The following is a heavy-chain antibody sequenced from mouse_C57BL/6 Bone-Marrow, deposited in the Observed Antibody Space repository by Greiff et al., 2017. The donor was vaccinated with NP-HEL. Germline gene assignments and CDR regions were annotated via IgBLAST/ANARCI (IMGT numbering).Heavy chain of an antibody. J-gene: IGHJ4*01. CDR3: ARRSNFYYAMDY. V-gene: IGHV1-81*01. D-gene: IGHD2-5*01. CDR1: GYTFTSYG. CDR2: IYPRSGNT. Sequence: VKLVESGAELARPGASVKLSCKASGYTFTSYGISWVKQRTGQGLEWIGEIYPRSGNTYYNEKFKGKATLTADKSSSTAYMELRSLTSEDSAVYFCARRSNFYYAMDYWGQGTSVTVSS.